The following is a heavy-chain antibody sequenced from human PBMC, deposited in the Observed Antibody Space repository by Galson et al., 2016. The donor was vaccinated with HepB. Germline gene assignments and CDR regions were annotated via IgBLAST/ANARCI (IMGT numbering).Heavy chain of an antibody. CDR3: AHLTIWEKWSVP. CDR1: GLTLSSYG. J-gene: IGHJ5*01. D-gene: IGHD7-27*01. V-gene: IGHV3-30*03. CDR2: ISHDGHNE. Sequence: SLRLSCAASGLTLSSYGMHWVRRAPGKGLEWVALISHDGHNEHLIDSVKGRFTLSRDNSKSILYLQMDRLRPEDTATYYCAHLTIWEKWSVPWGQGTLVIVSS.